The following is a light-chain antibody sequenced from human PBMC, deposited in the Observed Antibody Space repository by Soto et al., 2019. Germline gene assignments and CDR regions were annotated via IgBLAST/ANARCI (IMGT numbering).Light chain of an antibody. Sequence: DVVMTQSPLSLPVTLGQPASISCRSSQSLVYSDGNTYLNWFQQRPGQSPRRLIYKVSNRFSGMPDRFSGSGSGTDFTLKISRVEAEDVGIYYCMQTIQLPWTFGQGTKVDI. CDR1: QSLVYSDGNTY. CDR3: MQTIQLPWT. J-gene: IGKJ1*01. V-gene: IGKV2-30*01. CDR2: KVS.